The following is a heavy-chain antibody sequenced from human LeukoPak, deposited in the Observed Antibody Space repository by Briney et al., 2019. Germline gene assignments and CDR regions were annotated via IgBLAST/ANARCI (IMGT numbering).Heavy chain of an antibody. CDR3: ARKAMVYMDV. V-gene: IGHV4-59*01. CDR2: IYYSGST. D-gene: IGHD2-15*01. Sequence: SETLSLTCAVYGGSFSGYYWSWIRQPPGKGLEWIGYIYYSGSTNYNPSLKSRVTISVDTSKNQFSLKLSSVTAADTAVYYCARKAMVYMDVWGKGTTVTVSS. J-gene: IGHJ6*03. CDR1: GGSFSGYY.